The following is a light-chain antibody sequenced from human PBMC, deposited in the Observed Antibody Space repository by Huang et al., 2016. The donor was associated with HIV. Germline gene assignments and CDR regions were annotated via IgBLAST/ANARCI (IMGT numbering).Light chain of an antibody. J-gene: IGKJ1*01. CDR1: PSVSRY. Sequence: EIVMTQSPATLSVAPGERATLSCRASPSVSRYLAWYKQKPGQGTRLLIFGTYTRATVIPSRFSGRGSGTEFTVTISSLQSEDLAVYYCQQYNNWPPWTVGQGTKVEIK. V-gene: IGKV3-15*01. CDR2: GTY. CDR3: QQYNNWPPWT.